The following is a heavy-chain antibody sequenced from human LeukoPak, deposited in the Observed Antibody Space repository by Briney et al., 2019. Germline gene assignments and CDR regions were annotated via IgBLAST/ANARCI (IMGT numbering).Heavy chain of an antibody. D-gene: IGHD3-16*01. V-gene: IGHV3-48*04. CDR2: ISSSGSTI. J-gene: IGHJ4*02. CDR1: GFTSSNYG. Sequence: GGSLRLSCAASGFTSSNYGMTWVRQAPGKGLEWVSYISSSGSTIYYADSVKGRFTISRDNAKNSLYLQMNSLRAEDTAVYYCARRTGITYYFDYWGQGTLVTVSS. CDR3: ARRTGITYYFDY.